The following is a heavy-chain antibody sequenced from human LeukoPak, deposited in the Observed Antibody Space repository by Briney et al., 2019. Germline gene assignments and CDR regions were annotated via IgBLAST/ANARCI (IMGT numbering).Heavy chain of an antibody. Sequence: GGSLRLSCAASGFTFSSYWMGWVRQAPGKGLEWVANIKQDGSEKYYVDSVKGRFTISRDNAKNSLYLQMNSLRAEDTAVYYCASEGTAYYFDYWGQGTLVTVSS. CDR2: IKQDGSEK. D-gene: IGHD1-1*01. J-gene: IGHJ4*02. CDR3: ASEGTAYYFDY. CDR1: GFTFSSYW. V-gene: IGHV3-7*03.